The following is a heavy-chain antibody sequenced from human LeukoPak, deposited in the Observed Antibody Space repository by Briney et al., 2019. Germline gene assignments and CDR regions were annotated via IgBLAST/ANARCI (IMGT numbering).Heavy chain of an antibody. Sequence: GGSLRLSCAASGFSFISYGMHWVRQAPGKGLEWVGVISDDGRSKDYADSVKGRFTISRDNSKDTLYLQMNSLRAEDTAVYYCAKRPSDYGDYVSYFDYWGRGTLVTVSA. J-gene: IGHJ4*02. CDR2: ISDDGRSK. D-gene: IGHD4-17*01. CDR3: AKRPSDYGDYVSYFDY. V-gene: IGHV3-30*18. CDR1: GFSFISYG.